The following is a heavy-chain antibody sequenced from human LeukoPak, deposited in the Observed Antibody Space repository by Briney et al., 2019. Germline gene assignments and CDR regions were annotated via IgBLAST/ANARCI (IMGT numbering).Heavy chain of an antibody. V-gene: IGHV4-4*07. CDR1: GGAISRWC. CDR3: ATGAGDFDH. CDR2: FCTTGST. J-gene: IGHJ4*02. Sequence: SETLSLTCTVSGGAISRWCWSWLRQPAWKGLEWIGRFCTTGSTNYSPSLKSRVTMSVDTSKNQFSLNLIPVTAADTAVYYCATGAGDFDHWGRGILVTVSS. D-gene: IGHD1-14*01.